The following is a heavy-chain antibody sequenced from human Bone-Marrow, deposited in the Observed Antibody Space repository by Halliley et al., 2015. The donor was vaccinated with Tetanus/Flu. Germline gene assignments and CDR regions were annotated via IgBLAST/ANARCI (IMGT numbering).Heavy chain of an antibody. D-gene: IGHD2-15*01. CDR3: ARWGDGVVGNIRAYDC. Sequence: GFSHHSGNTLYNPSLKSRFTISVDTSMNQFSLKFTSVTAADTAVYYCARWGDGVVGNIRAYDCWGQGILVTVSS. J-gene: IGHJ4*02. CDR2: SHHSGNT. V-gene: IGHV4-59*01.